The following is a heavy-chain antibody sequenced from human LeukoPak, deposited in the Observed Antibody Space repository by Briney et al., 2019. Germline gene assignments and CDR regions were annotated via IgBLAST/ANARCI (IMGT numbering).Heavy chain of an antibody. Sequence: ASVKVSCKASGYTFTGYYMHWVRQAPGQGLEWMGWINPNSGGTNYAQKFQGRVTMTRDTSISTAYMELSSLRSEDTAVYYCARGRWLQLRGQFDYWGQGTLVTVSS. V-gene: IGHV1-2*02. CDR2: INPNSGGT. D-gene: IGHD5-24*01. CDR3: ARGRWLQLRGQFDY. J-gene: IGHJ4*02. CDR1: GYTFTGYY.